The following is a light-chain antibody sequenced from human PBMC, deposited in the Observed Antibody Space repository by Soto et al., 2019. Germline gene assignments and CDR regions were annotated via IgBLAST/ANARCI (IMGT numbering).Light chain of an antibody. CDR1: SSDVGGYNY. Sequence: QSALTQPRSVSGSPGQSVTISCTGTSSDVGGYNYVSWYQQHPGKAPKLVMYDVSKRPSGVPDRVSGSKSANTASLTISGLQAEDEADYYCCSYAGNSLWVFGGGTKLTVL. V-gene: IGLV2-11*01. CDR3: CSYAGNSLWV. J-gene: IGLJ3*02. CDR2: DVS.